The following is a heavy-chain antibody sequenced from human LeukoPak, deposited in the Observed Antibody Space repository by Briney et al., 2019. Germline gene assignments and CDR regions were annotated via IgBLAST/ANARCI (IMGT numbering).Heavy chain of an antibody. J-gene: IGHJ6*02. CDR3: ARLGYCSSTSCYVHYGMDV. CDR1: GGSISSYY. CDR2: IYYSGST. V-gene: IGHV4-59*08. D-gene: IGHD2-2*01. Sequence: PSETLSLTCTVSGGSISSYYWSWIRQPPGKGLEWIGYIYYSGSTNYNPSLKSRVTISVDTSKNQFSLKLSSVTAADTAVYYCARLGYCSSTSCYVHYGMDVWGQGTTVTVSS.